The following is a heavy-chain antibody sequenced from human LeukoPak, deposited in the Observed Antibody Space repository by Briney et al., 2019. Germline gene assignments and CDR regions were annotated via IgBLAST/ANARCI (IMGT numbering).Heavy chain of an antibody. D-gene: IGHD6-13*01. J-gene: IGHJ4*02. Sequence: SVKVSCKASGYTFTSYAISWVRQAPGQGLEWMGGIIPIFGTANYAQKFQGRVTITADESTSTAYMELSSLRSEDTAVYYCARGCIAAAGRDTLGAFDYWGQGTLVTVSS. CDR2: IIPIFGTA. CDR1: GYTFTSYA. V-gene: IGHV1-69*13. CDR3: ARGCIAAAGRDTLGAFDY.